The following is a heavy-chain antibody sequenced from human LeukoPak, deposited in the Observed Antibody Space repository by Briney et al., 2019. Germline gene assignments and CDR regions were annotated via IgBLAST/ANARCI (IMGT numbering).Heavy chain of an antibody. J-gene: IGHJ4*02. CDR1: GASISNYY. D-gene: IGHD6-19*01. CDR3: ASYTYSSGWYWGY. Sequence: SETLSLTCTVSGASISNYYWSWIRQPAGKGLEWIGRIYTSGSTNSNPSLKSRVTMSVDTSKGQFSLILSSVTAADTAVYYCASYTYSSGWYWGYWGQGTLVTVSS. CDR2: IYTSGST. V-gene: IGHV4-4*07.